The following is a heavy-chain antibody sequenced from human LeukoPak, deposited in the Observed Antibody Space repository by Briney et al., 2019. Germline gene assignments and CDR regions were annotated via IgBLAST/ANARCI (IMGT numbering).Heavy chain of an antibody. J-gene: IGHJ4*02. D-gene: IGHD5-18*01. CDR1: GYTFTSYD. CDR2: MNPNSGNT. V-gene: IGHV1-8*01. CDR3: ARGRGCYSYGDPRGDY. Sequence: ASVKVSCKASGYTFTSYDINWVRQATGQGLEWMGWMNPNSGNTGYAQKFQGRVTMTRNTSISTAYMELSSLRSEDTAVDYCARGRGCYSYGDPRGDYWGQGTLVTVSS.